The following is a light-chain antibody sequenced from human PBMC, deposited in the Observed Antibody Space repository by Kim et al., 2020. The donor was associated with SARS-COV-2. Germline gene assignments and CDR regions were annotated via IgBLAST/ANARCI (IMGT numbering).Light chain of an antibody. V-gene: IGKV4-1*01. Sequence: DIVMTQSPDSLAVSLGERATINCKSSQTILYSSNNKNYLTWYQQKPGQPPKLLISWASTRESGVPDRFSGSGSGTDFTLTISSLQADDVAVYYCQHYYDPPFSFGQGTKLEI. CDR3: QHYYDPPFS. CDR1: QTILYSSNNKNY. J-gene: IGKJ2*01. CDR2: WAS.